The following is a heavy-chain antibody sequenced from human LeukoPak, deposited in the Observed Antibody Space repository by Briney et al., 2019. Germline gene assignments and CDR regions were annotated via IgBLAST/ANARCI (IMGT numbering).Heavy chain of an antibody. CDR1: GFTFNSYS. J-gene: IGHJ4*02. D-gene: IGHD6-19*01. V-gene: IGHV3-21*01. Sequence: PGGSLRLSCAPSGFTFNSYSMNWVRHAPGKGLEWVSFISSSGTYIYYTDSVKGRFTISRDKAKNSLYLQMSSLRAEDTAVYYCAVVAGTYWGQGTLVTVSS. CDR3: AVVAGTY. CDR2: ISSSGTYI.